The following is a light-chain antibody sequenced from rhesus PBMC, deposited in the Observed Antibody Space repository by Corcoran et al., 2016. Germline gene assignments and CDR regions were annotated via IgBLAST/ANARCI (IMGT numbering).Light chain of an antibody. J-gene: IGKJ3*01. V-gene: IGKV1-28*03. CDR3: LQHTSYPFT. CDR2: AAT. Sequence: DIQMTQSPSSLSASVGDTVTITCRASQGISRYLNWFQQKPGKAPKLLIYAATSLESGDPSRYSGSGAGTDFTLAICSLQPEDFAAYYCLQHTSYPFTFGPVTKLGIK. CDR1: QGISRY.